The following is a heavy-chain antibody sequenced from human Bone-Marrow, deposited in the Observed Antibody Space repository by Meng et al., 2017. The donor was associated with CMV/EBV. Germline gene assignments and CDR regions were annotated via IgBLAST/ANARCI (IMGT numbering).Heavy chain of an antibody. CDR2: FDPEDGET. D-gene: IGHD3-10*01. J-gene: IGHJ6*02. CDR1: GYTLTELS. Sequence: ASVKVSCKVSGYTLTELSMHWVRQAPGKGLEWMGGFDPEDGETIYAQKFQGRVTMTEDTSTDTAYMELSSLRSEDTAVYYCATDLRQGVRAYYYYGMDFWGQGTTVTVSS. CDR3: ATDLRQGVRAYYYYGMDF. V-gene: IGHV1-24*01.